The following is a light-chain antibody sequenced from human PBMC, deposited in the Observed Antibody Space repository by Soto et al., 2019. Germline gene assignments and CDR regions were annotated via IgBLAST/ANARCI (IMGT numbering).Light chain of an antibody. CDR2: GAS. J-gene: IGKJ4*01. V-gene: IGKV3-15*01. CDR1: QSVGSK. Sequence: ETVMTQSPATLSVSPGERATLSCRASQSVGSKVAWYQQKPGQAPSLLIYGASTRASGIPLRFSGSGSGTEFTHTISSLQSEDFAVYYCQQYSNWPPVTFGGGTKVEIK. CDR3: QQYSNWPPVT.